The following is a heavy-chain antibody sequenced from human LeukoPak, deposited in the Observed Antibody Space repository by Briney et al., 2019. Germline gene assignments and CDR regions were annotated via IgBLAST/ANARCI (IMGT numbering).Heavy chain of an antibody. CDR3: ARGYSGSRHPDY. J-gene: IGHJ4*02. Sequence: GGSLRLSCTASGFTFCSFEMNWVCHAPGMGLEWVSYITTSGNTIYNAAPGRGRFTISGTNATSSSYFQMIRLTVEDTAVYYCARGYSGSRHPDYWGQGTLVTVSS. CDR1: GFTFCSFE. V-gene: IGHV3-48*03. CDR2: ITTSGNTI. D-gene: IGHD5-12*01.